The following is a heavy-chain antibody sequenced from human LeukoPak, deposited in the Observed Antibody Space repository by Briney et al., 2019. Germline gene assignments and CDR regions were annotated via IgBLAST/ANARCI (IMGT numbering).Heavy chain of an antibody. CDR1: GGSISSGEHY. Sequence: SETLSLTCTVSGGSISSGEHYWSWIRQAPGKGLEWIGHIYNSGSTHYNPSLKSRVTISSDTSKNQFSLKLSSVTAANTAVYYCARGKGYSYGIDYWGQGTLVTVSS. CDR3: ARGKGYSYGIDY. D-gene: IGHD5-18*01. CDR2: IYNSGST. V-gene: IGHV4-30-4*01. J-gene: IGHJ4*02.